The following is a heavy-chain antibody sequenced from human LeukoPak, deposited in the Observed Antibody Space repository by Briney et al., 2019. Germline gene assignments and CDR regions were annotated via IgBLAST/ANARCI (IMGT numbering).Heavy chain of an antibody. D-gene: IGHD4-17*01. CDR1: GGTFSSYA. Sequence: VASVKVSCKASGGTFSSYAISWVRQAPGQGLEWMGGIIPIFGTANYAQKFQGRVTITADESTSTAYMELSSLRSEDTAVYYCARDLTTVTRECWFDPWGQGTLVTVSS. CDR2: IIPIFGTA. J-gene: IGHJ5*02. V-gene: IGHV1-69*13. CDR3: ARDLTTVTRECWFDP.